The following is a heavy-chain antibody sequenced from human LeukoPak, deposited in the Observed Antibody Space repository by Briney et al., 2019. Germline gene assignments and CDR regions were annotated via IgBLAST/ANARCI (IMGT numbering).Heavy chain of an antibody. V-gene: IGHV2-70*01. Sequence: ASGPTLVNPTQSLTLNCTFSGFSLSTSGMCVGWIRQPPGKALEGLALIDWDDDKYYSTSLKTRLTISKDTSKNQVVLTMTNMDPVDTATYYCARIYYGDYVPYSFDYWGQGTLVTVSS. D-gene: IGHD4-17*01. CDR3: ARIYYGDYVPYSFDY. CDR2: IDWDDDK. J-gene: IGHJ4*02. CDR1: GFSLSTSGMC.